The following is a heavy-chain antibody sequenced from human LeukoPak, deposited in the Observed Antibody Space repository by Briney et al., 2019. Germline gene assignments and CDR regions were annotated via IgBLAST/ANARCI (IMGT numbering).Heavy chain of an antibody. Sequence: ASVKVSCKASGGPFSSYAISWVRQAPGLGLEWMGGIIPIFGTANYEQKFQGRVTITTDESTSTAYMELSSLRSEETAMYYRSGSWGSYFHYYMDVWGKGTTVTVSS. J-gene: IGHJ6*03. CDR1: GGPFSSYA. V-gene: IGHV1-69*05. CDR2: IIPIFGTA. D-gene: IGHD3-16*01. CDR3: SGSWGSYFHYYMDV.